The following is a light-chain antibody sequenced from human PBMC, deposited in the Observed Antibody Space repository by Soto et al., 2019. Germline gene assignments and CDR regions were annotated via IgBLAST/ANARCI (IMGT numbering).Light chain of an antibody. V-gene: IGLV1-47*01. CDR2: NNN. Sequence: QSVLTQPPSASGTPGQRATISCSGSSSNIGSNYVFWYQQLPGTAPKLLIDNNNQRPSGVPDRFSGSKSGTSASLAISGLRSDDESDYYCAAWDDSLSGPVFGGGTKLTVL. CDR1: SSNIGSNY. J-gene: IGLJ3*02. CDR3: AAWDDSLSGPV.